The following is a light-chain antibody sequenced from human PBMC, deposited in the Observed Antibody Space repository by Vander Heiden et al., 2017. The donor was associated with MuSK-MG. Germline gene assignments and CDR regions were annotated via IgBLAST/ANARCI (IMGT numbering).Light chain of an antibody. CDR1: QSISSY. J-gene: IGKJ1*01. V-gene: IGKV1-39*01. CDR3: HQRYSTPWT. Sequence: DIQMTQSPSSLSASVGDRVTITCRASQSISSYLNWYQQKPGKAPKLLIYAASSLQRGVPSPSRGSGSATDFTLTISRLLPEDFATYYCHQRYSTPWTFGQGTKVEIK. CDR2: AAS.